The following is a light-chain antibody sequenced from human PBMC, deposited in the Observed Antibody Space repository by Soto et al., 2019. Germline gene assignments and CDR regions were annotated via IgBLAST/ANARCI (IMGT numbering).Light chain of an antibody. CDR3: QLYGTSPRT. CDR1: QTLSGSH. CDR2: GAS. Sequence: EVVLTQSPGTLSLSPGDRVALSCRASQTLSGSHLAWYQQKPGQAPRLLIYGASIRLTGIPDRFSGSGSGTDFTLTIRRLEPDDFAVYYCQLYGTSPRTFGQGTKVEIK. J-gene: IGKJ1*01. V-gene: IGKV3-20*01.